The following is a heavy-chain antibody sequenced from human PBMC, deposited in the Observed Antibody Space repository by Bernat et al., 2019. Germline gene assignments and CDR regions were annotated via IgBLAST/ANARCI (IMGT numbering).Heavy chain of an antibody. CDR2: ISGDGGST. V-gene: IGHV3-43*02. D-gene: IGHD3-3*01. Sequence: EVQLVESGGGVVQPGGSLRLSCAASGFTFDDYAMHWVRQAPGKGLEWVSLISGDGGSTYYADSVKGRFTISRDNSKNSLYLQMNSLRADDTAIYYCARGAGMEVHNWYFDLWGRGTLVTVSS. CDR3: ARGAGMEVHNWYFDL. J-gene: IGHJ2*01. CDR1: GFTFDDYA.